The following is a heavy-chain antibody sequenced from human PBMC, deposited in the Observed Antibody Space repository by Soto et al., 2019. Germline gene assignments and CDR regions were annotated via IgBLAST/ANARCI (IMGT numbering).Heavy chain of an antibody. CDR3: ARGEGSGSNALGD. CDR2: IQGGGSI. J-gene: IGHJ4*02. Sequence: EVLLDESGGGFVQPGGSLRLSCAASGFTVSNNYMTWVRQAPGKGLEWVSVIQGGGSISYADSVMDRFTISRVSSKNTVFLDMNSLRPEDTAVYFCARGEGSGSNALGDWGQGTLVTVSS. CDR1: GFTVSNNY. D-gene: IGHD3-10*01. V-gene: IGHV3-66*01.